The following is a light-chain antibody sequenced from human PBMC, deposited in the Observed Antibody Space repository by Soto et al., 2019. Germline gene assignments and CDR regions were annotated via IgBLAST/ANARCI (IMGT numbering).Light chain of an antibody. J-gene: IGLJ1*01. V-gene: IGLV2-23*01. Sequence: QSALTQPASVSGSPAQSITISCTGSSSDVGGSGLVSWYQFHPGKAPKLLIFEGFKRPSGVSNRFSGSKSGSTASLTISGLQTEDEADYYCCSYAGSNTYVFGTGTKLTVL. CDR3: CSYAGSNTYV. CDR1: SSDVGGSGL. CDR2: EGF.